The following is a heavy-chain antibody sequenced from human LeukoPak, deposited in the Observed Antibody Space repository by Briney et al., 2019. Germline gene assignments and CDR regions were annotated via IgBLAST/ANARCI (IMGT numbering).Heavy chain of an antibody. V-gene: IGHV4-30-2*01. CDR2: IYHSGST. J-gene: IGHJ3*02. CDR1: GGSISSGGYS. CDR3: ARTDSSDAFDI. Sequence: SETLSLTCAVSGGSISSGGYSWSWLRQPPGKGLEWIGYIYHSGSTYYNPSLKSRVTISVDRSKNQFSLKLSSVTAADTAVYYCARTDSSDAFDIWGQGTMVTVSS.